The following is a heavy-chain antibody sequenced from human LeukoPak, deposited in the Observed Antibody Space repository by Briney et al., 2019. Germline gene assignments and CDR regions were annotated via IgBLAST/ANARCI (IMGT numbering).Heavy chain of an antibody. CDR2: TTLDGSNE. CDR3: AKDKGIYYYGMDV. Sequence: GSLRLSCAASGFTFSSFGMHWVRQTPGKGLEWVAVTTLDGSNEYYADSVKGRFTISRDNSKNTLYLQMNSLRAEDTGVYFCAKDKGIYYYGMDVWGQGTTVTVSS. D-gene: IGHD6-13*01. J-gene: IGHJ6*02. CDR1: GFTFSSFG. V-gene: IGHV3-30*18.